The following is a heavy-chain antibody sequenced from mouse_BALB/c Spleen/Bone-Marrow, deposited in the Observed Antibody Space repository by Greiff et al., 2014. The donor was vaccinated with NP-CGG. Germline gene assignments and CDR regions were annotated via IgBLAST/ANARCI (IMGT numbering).Heavy chain of an antibody. J-gene: IGHJ2*01. CDR3: TREREGDGYYDFDY. D-gene: IGHD2-3*01. Sequence: VQLQQSGPGLVSPSQSLTITCTVSGFSLASYGIHWVRQPLGKGLEWLGVIWAGGATNYNSALMSRLSISKDNSKSQVFLKMNSLQIDDTAMFYCTREREGDGYYDFDYWGQGTIFTVSS. CDR2: IWAGGAT. V-gene: IGHV2-9*02. CDR1: GFSLASYG.